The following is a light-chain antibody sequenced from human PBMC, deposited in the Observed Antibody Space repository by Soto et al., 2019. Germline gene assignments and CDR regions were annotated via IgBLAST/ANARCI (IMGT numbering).Light chain of an antibody. CDR1: QSVLYSSNNKNY. V-gene: IGKV4-1*01. J-gene: IGKJ1*01. CDR2: WAS. CDR3: QQYYDTPWT. Sequence: DSVMTQSPDSLAVSLGERATINCKSSQSVLYSSNNKNYLAWYQQKPGQPPKLLIYWASTRESGVPDRFSGSGSGTDFTLTISSLRAEDVAVYYCQQYYDTPWTFGQGTKVEIK.